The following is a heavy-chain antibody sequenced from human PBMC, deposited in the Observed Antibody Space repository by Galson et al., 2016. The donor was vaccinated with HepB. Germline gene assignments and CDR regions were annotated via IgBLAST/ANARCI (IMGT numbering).Heavy chain of an antibody. Sequence: SLRLSCAGSGFVFSAYGFNWIRQASGKGLEWVSSISNAGSYRHYTDSVKGRFTISRDNDKHSLYLQMNSLRAEDTAVYYCARSGGTYSSSSYYFDSWGQGTLVAVSS. V-gene: IGHV3-21*01. D-gene: IGHD6-6*01. CDR3: ARSGGTYSSSSYYFDS. CDR2: ISNAGSYR. CDR1: GFVFSAYG. J-gene: IGHJ4*02.